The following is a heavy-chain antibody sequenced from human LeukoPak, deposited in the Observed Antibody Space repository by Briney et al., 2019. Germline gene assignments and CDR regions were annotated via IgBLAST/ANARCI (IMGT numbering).Heavy chain of an antibody. Sequence: ASVKVSCKASGYTFTSYYMHWVRQAPGQGLEWMGIINPSGGSTSYAQKFQGRVTMTRDMSTSTVYMELSSLRSEDTAVYYCARGDYYGSGRQDWYFDLWGRGTLVTVSS. V-gene: IGHV1-46*01. CDR2: INPSGGST. D-gene: IGHD3-10*01. CDR1: GYTFTSYY. J-gene: IGHJ2*01. CDR3: ARGDYYGSGRQDWYFDL.